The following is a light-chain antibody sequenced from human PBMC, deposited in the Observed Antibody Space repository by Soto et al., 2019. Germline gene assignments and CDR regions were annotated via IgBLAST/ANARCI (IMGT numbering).Light chain of an antibody. CDR3: HQYCRPPLT. Sequence: EIVLTQSPGTLSLSPGESATLSCRASESISSTSLAWYQQKPGQAPRLLIYGTSSRDTDIPGRFTGSGSGTDFTLTIRRLEPEDFAVYYCHQYCRPPLTFGGGTKV. V-gene: IGKV3-20*01. CDR1: ESISSTS. CDR2: GTS. J-gene: IGKJ4*01.